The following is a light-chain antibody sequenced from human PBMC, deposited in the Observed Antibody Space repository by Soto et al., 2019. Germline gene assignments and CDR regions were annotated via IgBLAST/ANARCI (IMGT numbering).Light chain of an antibody. Sequence: QSVLTQPPSASGSPGQSVTISCTGTSSDVGGYNYVSWYRQHPGKAPQLIIYDVNKRPSGVPDRFSGSKSGNTASLTVSGLQAEDEADYFCNSYGGTNNYVVFGGETKLSVL. CDR2: DVN. V-gene: IGLV2-8*01. J-gene: IGLJ2*01. CDR1: SSDVGGYNY. CDR3: NSYGGTNNYVV.